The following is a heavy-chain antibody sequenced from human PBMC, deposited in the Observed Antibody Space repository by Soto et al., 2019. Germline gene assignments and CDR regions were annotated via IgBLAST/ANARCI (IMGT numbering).Heavy chain of an antibody. J-gene: IGHJ5*02. V-gene: IGHV3-23*01. D-gene: IGHD1-26*01. CDR3: NKYSGSLSIPAA. CDR2: ISGSGGST. Sequence: GGSLRLSCAASGFTFSSYAMSWVRQAPGKGLEWVSAISGSGGSTYYADSVKGRFTISRDESQNTAYLQMNSLKTEDTAVYYCNKYSGSLSIPAALGPGTLVTVSS. CDR1: GFTFSSYA.